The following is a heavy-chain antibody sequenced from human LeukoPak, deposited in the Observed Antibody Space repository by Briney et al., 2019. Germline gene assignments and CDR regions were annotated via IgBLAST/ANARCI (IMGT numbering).Heavy chain of an antibody. CDR3: ARSHMRYSTS. CDR2: IYQSGST. CDR1: GYSISSGYY. J-gene: IGHJ4*02. D-gene: IGHD2-8*01. Sequence: PSETLSLTCPVSGYSISSGYYWGWIRQPPGKGLEWIGSIYQSGSTYYNPSLKSRVTISIDTSKNQFSLKLSSVTAADTAVYYCARSHMRYSTSWGQGTLVTVSS. V-gene: IGHV4-38-2*01.